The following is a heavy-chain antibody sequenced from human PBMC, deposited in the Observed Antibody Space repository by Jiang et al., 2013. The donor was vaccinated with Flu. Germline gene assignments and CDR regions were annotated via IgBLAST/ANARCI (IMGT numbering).Heavy chain of an antibody. J-gene: IGHJ2*01. CDR1: EFTFSNYD. D-gene: IGHD6-19*01. CDR3: ARGGYGGGWTYFDL. CDR2: IAIAGGT. V-gene: IGHV3-13*01. Sequence: GGLVQPGGSLRLSCAASEFTFSNYDMHWVRQTTGKGLEWVSAIAIAGGTFYSGSVKGRFTISRENAKNSLYLQMNSLRVDDTAVYYCARGGYGGGWTYFDLWGRGTLVT.